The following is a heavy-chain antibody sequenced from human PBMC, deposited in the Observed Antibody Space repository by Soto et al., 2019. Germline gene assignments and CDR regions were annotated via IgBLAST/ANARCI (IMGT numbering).Heavy chain of an antibody. V-gene: IGHV3-30-3*01. D-gene: IGHD3-22*01. CDR2: ISYDGSNK. J-gene: IGHJ6*02. CDR1: GFTFSSYA. Sequence: PGGSLNLSCAASGFTFSSYAMHWVRQAPGKGLDWVAVISYDGSNKYYADSVKGRFTISRDNSKNTLYLQMNSLRAEDTAVYYCARSYDSSGYYYVVDYGMDVWGQGTTVTVAS. CDR3: ARSYDSSGYYYVVDYGMDV.